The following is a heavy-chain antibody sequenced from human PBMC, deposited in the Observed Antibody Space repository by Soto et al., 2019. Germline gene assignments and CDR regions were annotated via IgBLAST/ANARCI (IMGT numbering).Heavy chain of an antibody. J-gene: IGHJ6*02. CDR2: INAGNGNT. D-gene: IGHD3-10*01. V-gene: IGHV1-3*01. CDR1: GYTFTSYA. CDR3: ARYGVYYYGMDV. Sequence: QVQLVQSGAEVKKPGASVKVSCKASGYTFTSYAMHWVRQAPGQRLEWMGWINAGNGNTKYSQKFQGRVTITRDTSASTAYMELSSLRSEDTAVYYCARYGVYYYGMDVWGQGTTVTVSS.